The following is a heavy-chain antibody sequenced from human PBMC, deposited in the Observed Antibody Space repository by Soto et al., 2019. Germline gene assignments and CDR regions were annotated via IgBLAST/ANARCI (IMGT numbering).Heavy chain of an antibody. V-gene: IGHV3-23*01. CDR2: ISYGGGTT. CDR1: EFTFSNFA. CDR3: AREMVRGVIKGGYYYYGMDV. Sequence: GGFLRLSCAVFEFTFSNFAMSWVRKAPGKGLEWVSAISYGGGTTYYADSAKGRFTISRDNSKNTLYLQMNSLRAEDTAVYYCAREMVRGVIKGGYYYYGMDVWGQGTTVTVSS. J-gene: IGHJ6*02. D-gene: IGHD3-10*01.